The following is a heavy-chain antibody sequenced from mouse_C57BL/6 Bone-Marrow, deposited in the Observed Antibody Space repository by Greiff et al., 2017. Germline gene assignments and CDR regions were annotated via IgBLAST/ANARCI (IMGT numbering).Heavy chain of an antibody. CDR2: ISNGGGST. CDR3: ARDGNGFAY. Sequence: EVHLVESGGGLVQPGGSLKLSCAASGFTFSDYYMYWVRQTPEKRLEWVAYISNGGGSTYYPDTVKGRFTISRDTAKNTLYLQMSRLKSEDTAMYYCARDGNGFAYWGQGTLVTVSA. J-gene: IGHJ3*01. V-gene: IGHV5-12*01. D-gene: IGHD2-1*01. CDR1: GFTFSDYY.